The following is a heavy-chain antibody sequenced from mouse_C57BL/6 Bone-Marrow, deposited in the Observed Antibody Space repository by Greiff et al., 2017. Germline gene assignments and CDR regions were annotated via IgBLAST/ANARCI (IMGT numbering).Heavy chain of an antibody. CDR2: ISYSGST. Sequence: EVQLQESGPGMVKPSQSLSLTCTVTGYSITSGYDWHWIRHFPGNKLEWMGYISYSGSTNYNPSLKSRISITHDTSKNHFFLKLNSVTTEETATNYCAREYYGSSYWYIDVWGTGTPVTVSS. V-gene: IGHV3-1*01. J-gene: IGHJ1*03. CDR3: AREYYGSSYWYIDV. CDR1: GYSITSGYD. D-gene: IGHD1-1*01.